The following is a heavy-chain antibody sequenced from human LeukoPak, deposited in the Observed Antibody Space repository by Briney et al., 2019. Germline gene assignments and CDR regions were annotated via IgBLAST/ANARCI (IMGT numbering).Heavy chain of an antibody. Sequence: GGSLRLSCAASGFTFGAFAMAWVRQAPGKGLEWVSGILASGRTTYYADSVKGRFTISRDNSKNTVYLQMDSLGADDTAIYFCAKDLNSGDGKWEFDPWGQGTLVTV. CDR1: GFTFGAFA. CDR3: AKDLNSGDGKWEFDP. CDR2: ILASGRTT. V-gene: IGHV3-23*01. D-gene: IGHD4-17*01. J-gene: IGHJ5*02.